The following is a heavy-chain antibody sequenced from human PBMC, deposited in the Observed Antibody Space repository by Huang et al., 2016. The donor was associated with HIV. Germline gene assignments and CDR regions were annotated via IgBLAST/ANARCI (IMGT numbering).Heavy chain of an antibody. CDR2: SSGSGGST. CDR3: AKQSSGWYVSADAFDI. D-gene: IGHD6-19*01. J-gene: IGHJ3*02. V-gene: IGHV3-23*01. CDR1: GFTFSSYA. Sequence: EVQLLESGGGLVQPGGSLRLSCAASGFTFSSYAISWVCQAPGKGLEWVSASSGSGGSTYYADSVKGRFTISRDNSKNTLYLQMNSLRAEDTAVYYCAKQSSGWYVSADAFDIWGQGTMVTVSS.